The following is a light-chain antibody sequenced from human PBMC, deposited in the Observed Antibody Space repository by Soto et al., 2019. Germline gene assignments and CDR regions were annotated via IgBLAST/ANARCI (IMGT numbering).Light chain of an antibody. CDR3: AAWDDSLSGYV. V-gene: IGLV2-8*01. CDR1: SSDVGGYNY. J-gene: IGLJ1*01. Sequence: QSVLTQPPSASGSPGQSVTISCSGTSSDVGGYNYVSWYQQHPGKAPKLMIYEVSKRPSGVPDRFSGSKSGNTASLTVSGLQAEDEADYYCAAWDDSLSGYVFGTGTKSPS. CDR2: EVS.